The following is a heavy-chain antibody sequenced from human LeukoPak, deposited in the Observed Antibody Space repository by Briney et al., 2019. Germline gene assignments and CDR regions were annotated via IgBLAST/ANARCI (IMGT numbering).Heavy chain of an antibody. Sequence: SETLSLTCAVYGGSFSGYYWSWIRQPPGKGLEWIGEINHSGSTNYNPSLKSRVTISVDTSKNQFSLKLSSVTAADTAVYYRARVVPGFWSGYYSDYWGQGTLVTVSS. CDR1: GGSFSGYY. CDR2: INHSGST. CDR3: ARVVPGFWSGYYSDY. J-gene: IGHJ4*02. D-gene: IGHD3-3*01. V-gene: IGHV4-34*01.